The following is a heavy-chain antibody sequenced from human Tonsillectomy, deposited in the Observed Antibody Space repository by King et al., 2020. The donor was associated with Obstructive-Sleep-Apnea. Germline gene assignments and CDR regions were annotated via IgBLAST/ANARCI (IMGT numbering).Heavy chain of an antibody. Sequence: VQLVESGGGVVQPGRSLRLSCAASGFTFGSYAFHWVRQAPGKGLEWVALIWYDGSKTDYADSVKARFTISRDNSRNNVYLQMNSVRVDDTAVYYCAKRGWDHYFENWGQGTLVTVSS. D-gene: IGHD1-26*01. CDR2: IWYDGSKT. CDR3: AKRGWDHYFEN. V-gene: IGHV3-33*03. CDR1: GFTFGSYA. J-gene: IGHJ4*02.